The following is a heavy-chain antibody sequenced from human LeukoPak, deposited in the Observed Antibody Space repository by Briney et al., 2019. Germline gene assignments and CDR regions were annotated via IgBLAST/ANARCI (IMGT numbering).Heavy chain of an antibody. J-gene: IGHJ4*02. Sequence: SETLSLTCTVSGGSISSYYWSWIRQPPGKGLEWIGYIYYSGSTNYNPSLKSRVTISVDTSKNQFSLKLSSVTAADTAVYYCARGGGYYGSGSYYNIWGQGTLVTVSS. D-gene: IGHD3-10*01. CDR3: ARGGGYYGSGSYYNI. CDR1: GGSISSYY. V-gene: IGHV4-59*01. CDR2: IYYSGST.